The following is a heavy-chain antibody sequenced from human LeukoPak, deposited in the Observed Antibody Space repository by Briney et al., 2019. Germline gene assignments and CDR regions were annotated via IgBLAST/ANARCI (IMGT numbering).Heavy chain of an antibody. V-gene: IGHV3-21*01. CDR1: GFTFSSYS. CDR3: ARPKYSSGWYTFL. J-gene: IGHJ3*01. Sequence: GGSLRLSCAASGFTFSSYSMNWVRQAPGKGLEWVSSNSSSSSYIYYADSVKGRFTISRDNAKNSLYLQMNSLRAEDTAVYYCARPKYSSGWYTFLWGQGTMVTVSS. D-gene: IGHD6-19*01. CDR2: NSSSSSYI.